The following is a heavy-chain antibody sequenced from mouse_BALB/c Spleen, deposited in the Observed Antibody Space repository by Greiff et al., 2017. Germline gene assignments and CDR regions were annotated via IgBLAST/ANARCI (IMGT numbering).Heavy chain of an antibody. V-gene: IGHV5-6-5*01. J-gene: IGHJ3*01. CDR1: GFTFSSYA. D-gene: IGHD1-1*01. CDR3: ARTLYGSRAY. CDR2: ISSGGST. Sequence: EVKLVESGGGLVKPGGSLKLSCPASGFTFSSYAMSWVRQTPETRLEWVASISSGGSTYYPDSVKGRFTISRDNARNILYLQMSSLRSEDTAMYYCARTLYGSRAYWGQGTLVTVSA.